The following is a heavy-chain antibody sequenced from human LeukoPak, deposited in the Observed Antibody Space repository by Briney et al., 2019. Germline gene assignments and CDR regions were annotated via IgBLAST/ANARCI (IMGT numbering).Heavy chain of an antibody. CDR3: ARVNRQQQLPEFDP. D-gene: IGHD6-13*01. Sequence: ASVKVSCKTSGYTFTDYYIHWVRQAPGQGLEWMGWINPNSGDTRYAQKFQGRVTMTRDTSISTAYVEVSRLRSDDTAIYYCARVNRQQQLPEFDPWGHGTLVTISS. V-gene: IGHV1-2*02. CDR2: INPNSGDT. J-gene: IGHJ5*02. CDR1: GYTFTDYY.